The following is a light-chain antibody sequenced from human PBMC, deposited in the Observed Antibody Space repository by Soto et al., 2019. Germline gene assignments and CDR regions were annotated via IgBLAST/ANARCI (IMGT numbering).Light chain of an antibody. CDR3: QQRSNSP. Sequence: EIVLTQSPATLFLSPGERATLSCRASQSVSSYLAWYQQKPGQAPRLLIYDASNRATGIPARFSGSGSGTDFTLTISSLEPEDFAVYYCQQRSNSPFGPGPNVD. CDR2: DAS. V-gene: IGKV3-11*01. CDR1: QSVSSY. J-gene: IGKJ3*01.